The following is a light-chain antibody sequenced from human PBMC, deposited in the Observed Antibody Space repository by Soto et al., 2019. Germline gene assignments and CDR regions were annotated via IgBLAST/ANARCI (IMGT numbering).Light chain of an antibody. V-gene: IGLV1-44*01. J-gene: IGLJ1*01. CDR1: SSNIGSNT. CDR3: AAWDDSLNGFYV. Sequence: QSVLTQPPSASGTPGQRVTISCSGSSSNIGSNTVNWYQQLPGTAPKLLIYSNNQRPSGVPDRFSGFKSGTSASLAISGLQSEDEADYYCAAWDDSLNGFYVFGTGTKVTVL. CDR2: SNN.